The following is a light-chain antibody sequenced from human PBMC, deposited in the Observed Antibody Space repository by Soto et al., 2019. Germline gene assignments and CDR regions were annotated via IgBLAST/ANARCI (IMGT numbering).Light chain of an antibody. Sequence: DLQMTQSPSSLSASVGDRVTITCRASQSIIMYLSWFQQSPGKAPKLLISDSFTLQGGVPSRFSGSGSGSDFTLTITSLQPEDFATYYCQQNYSPPFTFGPGTKVDIK. CDR1: QSIIMY. CDR3: QQNYSPPFT. V-gene: IGKV1-39*01. CDR2: DSF. J-gene: IGKJ3*01.